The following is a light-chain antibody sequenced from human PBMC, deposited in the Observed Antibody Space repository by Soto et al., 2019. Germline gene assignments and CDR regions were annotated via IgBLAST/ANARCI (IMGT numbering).Light chain of an antibody. J-gene: IGKJ2*01. Sequence: IVLTQSPATLSLSPGERATLSCRASQSISSYLAWYQQRPGQAPRLLISDASNRATGIPARFSGSGSGTDFSLTISSLEPEDFAIYYCQQRSNWPRTFGQGTKLELK. CDR3: QQRSNWPRT. CDR1: QSISSY. CDR2: DAS. V-gene: IGKV3-11*01.